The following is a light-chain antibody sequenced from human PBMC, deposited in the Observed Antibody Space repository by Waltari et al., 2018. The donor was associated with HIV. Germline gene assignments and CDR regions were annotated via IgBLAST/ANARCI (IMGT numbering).Light chain of an antibody. CDR2: DVI. CDR3: SSHAGSKVV. Sequence: QSALTQPPSASGSPGQSVTLPCTGTSSALGGYKYVSWHQQHPGKAPKLMIYDVIKRPSGVPDRFSGSKSGNTASLTVSGLQPEDEADYYCSSHAGSKVVFGGGTRLTVL. J-gene: IGLJ2*01. V-gene: IGLV2-8*01. CDR1: SSALGGYKY.